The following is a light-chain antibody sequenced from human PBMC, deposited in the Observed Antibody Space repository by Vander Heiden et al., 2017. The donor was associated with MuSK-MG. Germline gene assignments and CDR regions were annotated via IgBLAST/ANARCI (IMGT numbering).Light chain of an antibody. J-gene: IGKJ1*01. Sequence: IQMTPSPSSLSASVGDRVTITCQASQDISNYLNWYQQKPGKAPKLLIYDASNLETGVPSRFSGSGSGTDFTFTISSLQPEDIATYYCQQYDNLQWTFGQGTKVEIK. CDR3: QQYDNLQWT. V-gene: IGKV1-33*01. CDR2: DAS. CDR1: QDISNY.